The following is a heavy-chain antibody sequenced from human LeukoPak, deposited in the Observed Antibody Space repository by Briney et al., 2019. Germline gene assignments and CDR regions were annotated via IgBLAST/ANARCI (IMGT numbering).Heavy chain of an antibody. D-gene: IGHD6-13*01. J-gene: IGHJ5*02. CDR2: IYYSGST. CDR3: AKLYSSSWFWFDP. V-gene: IGHV4-59*01. CDR1: GGSISSYY. Sequence: SETLSLTCTVSGGSISSYYWSWIRQPPGKGLEWIGYIYYSGSTNYNPSLKSRVTISVDTSKSQFSLKLSSVTAADTAVYYCAKLYSSSWFWFDPWGQGTLVTVSS.